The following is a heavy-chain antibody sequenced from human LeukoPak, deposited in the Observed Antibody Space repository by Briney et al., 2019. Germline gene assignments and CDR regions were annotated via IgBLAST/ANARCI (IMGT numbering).Heavy chain of an antibody. J-gene: IGHJ4*02. CDR1: GGSFSGYY. V-gene: IGHV4-34*01. D-gene: IGHD3-10*01. CDR2: INHSGST. Sequence: PSETLSLTCAVSGGSFSGYYWSWIRQPPGKGLEWIGEINHSGSTNYNPSLKSRVTISVDTSKNQFSLKLSSVTAADTAVYYCARVRGVPTYFDYWGQGTLVAVSS. CDR3: ARVRGVPTYFDY.